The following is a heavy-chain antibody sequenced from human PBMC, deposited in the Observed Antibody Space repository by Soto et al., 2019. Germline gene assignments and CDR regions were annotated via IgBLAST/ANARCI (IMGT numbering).Heavy chain of an antibody. D-gene: IGHD6-13*01. J-gene: IGHJ5*02. CDR1: GGSITSTNW. Sequence: QVQLQESGPGLVKPSGTLSLTCAVSGGSITSTNWWSWVRQPPGEGLDWIGEIYHSGSTNYNPSLKSRVTISVDKSNNQFSLKLTSVTAADTAVYYCARDRGIGAAGSWGQGTLVTVSS. CDR2: IYHSGST. V-gene: IGHV4-4*02. CDR3: ARDRGIGAAGS.